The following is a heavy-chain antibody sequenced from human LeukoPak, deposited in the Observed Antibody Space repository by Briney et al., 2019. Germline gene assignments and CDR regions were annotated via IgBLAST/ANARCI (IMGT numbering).Heavy chain of an antibody. D-gene: IGHD5-18*01. CDR3: AGQLWSGYYFDY. J-gene: IGHJ4*02. Sequence: GASVKVSCKVSGYTLTELSMHWVRQAPGKGLEWMGGFDPEDGETIYAQKFQGRVTMTEDTSTDTADMELSSLRSEDTAVYYCAGQLWSGYYFDYWGQGTLVTVSS. CDR1: GYTLTELS. V-gene: IGHV1-24*01. CDR2: FDPEDGET.